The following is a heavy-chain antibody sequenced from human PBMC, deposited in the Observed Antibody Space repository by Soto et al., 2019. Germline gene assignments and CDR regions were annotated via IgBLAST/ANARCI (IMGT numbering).Heavy chain of an antibody. J-gene: IGHJ6*02. CDR2: IKQDGSEK. D-gene: IGHD6-13*01. Sequence: GGSLRLSCAASGFTFSSYWMSWVRQAPGKGLEWVANIKQDGSEKYYVDSVKGRFTISRDNAKNSLYLQMNSLRAEDTAVYYCARIFGAAAGTGYYYYYYGMDVWGQGTTVTVSS. CDR1: GFTFSSYW. CDR3: ARIFGAAAGTGYYYYYYGMDV. V-gene: IGHV3-7*01.